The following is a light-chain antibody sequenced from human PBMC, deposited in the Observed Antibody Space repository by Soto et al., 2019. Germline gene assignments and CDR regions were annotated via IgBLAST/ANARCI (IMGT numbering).Light chain of an antibody. CDR1: QSISNH. Sequence: DIQMTQSPSSLSASVEDRVIITCRSSQSISNHLKWYQQKPGKDPKLLIFAASSLQSGVPSRFSGSRSGPDFTLTISSLQTEDFATYYCQQSYSSTPTVGQGTKVEIK. CDR3: QQSYSSTPT. V-gene: IGKV1-39*01. CDR2: AAS. J-gene: IGKJ1*01.